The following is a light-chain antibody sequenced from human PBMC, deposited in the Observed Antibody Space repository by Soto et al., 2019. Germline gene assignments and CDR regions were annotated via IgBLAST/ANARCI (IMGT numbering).Light chain of an antibody. J-gene: IGKJ5*01. CDR3: QQRSNWPPIT. V-gene: IGKV3-11*01. CDR2: DAS. Sequence: PGERATLSCRASQSVSSYLAWYQQKPGQPPRLLIYDASNRATGIPARFSGSGSGTDFTLTISSLEPEDFAVYYCQQRSNWPPITFGQGTRLEIK. CDR1: QSVSSY.